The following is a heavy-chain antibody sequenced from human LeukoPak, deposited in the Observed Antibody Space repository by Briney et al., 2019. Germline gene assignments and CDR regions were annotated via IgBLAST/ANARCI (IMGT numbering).Heavy chain of an antibody. CDR2: ISSNGGST. CDR3: ARVGAAAGTCDY. D-gene: IGHD6-13*01. J-gene: IGHJ4*02. V-gene: IGHV3-64*01. Sequence: GGSLRLSCAASGFTFSSYAMHWVRQAPGKGLEYVSAISSNGGSTYYANSVKGRFTISRDNSKNTLYLQMGSLRAEDMAVYYCARVGAAAGTCDYWGQGTLVTVSS. CDR1: GFTFSSYA.